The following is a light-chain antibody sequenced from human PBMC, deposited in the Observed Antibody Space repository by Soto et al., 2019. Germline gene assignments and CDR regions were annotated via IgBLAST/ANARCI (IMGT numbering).Light chain of an antibody. CDR1: SSDVGGYYS. J-gene: IGLJ1*01. CDR3: SSYTSSSTDV. V-gene: IGLV2-14*01. Sequence: QSALTQPASVSGSPGQSITISSTGTSSDVGGYYSVSWYQQHPGKAPKLMIYDVTNRPSGVSNRFSGSKSGNTASLTISGLQAEDEADYYCSSYTSSSTDVFGTGTKVTVL. CDR2: DVT.